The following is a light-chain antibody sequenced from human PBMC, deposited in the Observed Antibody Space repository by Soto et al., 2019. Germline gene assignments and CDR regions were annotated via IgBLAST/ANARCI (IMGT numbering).Light chain of an antibody. CDR1: QSVSSSY. CDR2: GAS. Sequence: EIVLTQSPGTLSLSPGERATLSCRASQSVSSSYLAWYKQKPGQAPRLLLYGASSRATGIPDRFSGSESGTDFTLTISRLEPEDFAVYYCQQYGSSPPWTFGQGTKVEIK. V-gene: IGKV3-20*01. J-gene: IGKJ1*01. CDR3: QQYGSSPPWT.